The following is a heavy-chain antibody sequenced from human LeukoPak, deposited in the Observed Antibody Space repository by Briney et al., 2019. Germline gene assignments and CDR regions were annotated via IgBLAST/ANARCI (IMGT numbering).Heavy chain of an antibody. D-gene: IGHD3-22*01. Sequence: SQTLSLTCTVSGGSISSGGYYWSWIRQHPGKGLEGIGYIYYSGSTYYNPSLKSRVTISVDTSKNQFSLKLSSVTAADTAVYYCARDYSSGYDDAFDIWGQGTMVTVSS. J-gene: IGHJ3*02. CDR2: IYYSGST. V-gene: IGHV4-31*03. CDR1: GGSISSGGYY. CDR3: ARDYSSGYDDAFDI.